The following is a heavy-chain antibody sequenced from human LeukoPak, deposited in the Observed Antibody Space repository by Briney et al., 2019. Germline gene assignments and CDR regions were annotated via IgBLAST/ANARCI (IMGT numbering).Heavy chain of an antibody. CDR1: GGSISSYF. CDR2: IYYSGST. J-gene: IGHJ4*02. D-gene: IGHD1-1*01. CDR3: ARVISTRENYLDY. V-gene: IGHV4-59*01. Sequence: PSETLSLTCTVSGGSISSYFWSWIRQPPGKGLEWIGYIYYSGSTNYNPSLKSRVTISVDKSKNHFSLKLSSVTAADTAVYYCARVISTRENYLDYWGQGTLVTVSS.